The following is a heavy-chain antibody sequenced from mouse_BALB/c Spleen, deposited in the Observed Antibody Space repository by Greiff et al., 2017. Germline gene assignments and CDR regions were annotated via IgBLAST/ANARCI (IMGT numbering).Heavy chain of an antibody. CDR1: GFNIKDYY. CDR2: IDPENGNT. J-gene: IGHJ3*01. V-gene: IGHV14-1*02. D-gene: IGHD2-14*01. CDR3: ARDYYRYDERVPAY. Sequence: EVQLHQSGAELVRPGALVKLSCKASGFNIKDYYMHWVKQRPEQGLEWIGWIDPENGNTIYDPKFQGKASITADTSSNTAYLQLSSLTSEDTAVYYCARDYYRYDERVPAYWGQGTLVTVSA.